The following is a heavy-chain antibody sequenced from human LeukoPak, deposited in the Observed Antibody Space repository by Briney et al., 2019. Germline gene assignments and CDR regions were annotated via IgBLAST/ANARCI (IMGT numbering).Heavy chain of an antibody. CDR3: ARSEGLGSGYYC. CDR1: GYTFTGYY. J-gene: IGHJ4*02. CDR2: INPNSGGT. Sequence: GASVKVSCKASGYTFTGYYMHWVRQAPGQGLEWMGRINPNSGGTNYAQKFQGRVTMTRDTSISTAYMELSRLRSDDTAVYYCARSEGLGSGYYCWGQGTLVTVSS. D-gene: IGHD3-22*01. V-gene: IGHV1-2*06.